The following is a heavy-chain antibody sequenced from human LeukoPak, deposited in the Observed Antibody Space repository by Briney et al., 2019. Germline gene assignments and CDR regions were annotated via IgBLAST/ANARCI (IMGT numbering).Heavy chain of an antibody. CDR2: VSYSGHT. D-gene: IGHD3-10*01. Sequence: SETLSLTCTVSGDSISSSNYFWGWICQPPGKGLEWIGEVSYSGHTYYNPSLRSRVTISVDSSKNQFSLKLNSVTAADTAVYYCARHYGPWGQGTLVTVSS. V-gene: IGHV4-39*01. J-gene: IGHJ5*02. CDR1: GDSISSSNYF. CDR3: ARHYGP.